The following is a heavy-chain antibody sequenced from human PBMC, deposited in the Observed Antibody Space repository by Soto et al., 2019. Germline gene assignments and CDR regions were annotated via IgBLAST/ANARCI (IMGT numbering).Heavy chain of an antibody. CDR1: GFTFSSYG. CDR2: ISYDGSNK. D-gene: IGHD3-10*01. J-gene: IGHJ4*02. V-gene: IGHV3-30*18. CDR3: AKDGMYYYGSGSYLFDFDY. Sequence: PGGSLRLSCAASGFTFSSYGMHWVRQAPGKGLEWVAVISYDGSNKYYADSVKGRFTISRDNSKNTLYLQMNSLRAEDTAVYYCAKDGMYYYGSGSYLFDFDYWGQGTLVTVS.